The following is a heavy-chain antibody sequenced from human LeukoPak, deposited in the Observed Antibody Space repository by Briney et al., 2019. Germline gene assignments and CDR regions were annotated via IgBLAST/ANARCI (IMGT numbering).Heavy chain of an antibody. V-gene: IGHV3-23*01. Sequence: GGSLRLSCAASGFTFSSYAMSWVRQAPGKGLEWVSAISGSGGSTYYADSVEGRFTISRDNSKNTLYLQMNSLRAEDTAVYYCTKGTIWLPFDYWGQGTLVTVSS. D-gene: IGHD5-18*01. J-gene: IGHJ4*02. CDR1: GFTFSSYA. CDR3: TKGTIWLPFDY. CDR2: ISGSGGST.